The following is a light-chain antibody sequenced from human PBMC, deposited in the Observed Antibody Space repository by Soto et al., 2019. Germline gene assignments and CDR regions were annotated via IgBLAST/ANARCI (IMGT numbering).Light chain of an antibody. CDR1: QSVSTS. CDR2: GAS. CDR3: QQYGSSSSWT. Sequence: TVLTQSPGTLSLSPGEIATLYFGASQSVSTSLAWYQQKPGQAPRLIMYGASNRATGIPDRFSGSGSGTDFTLTINRLEPEDFAVFYCQQYGSSSSWTFGQGTKVDIK. V-gene: IGKV3-20*01. J-gene: IGKJ1*01.